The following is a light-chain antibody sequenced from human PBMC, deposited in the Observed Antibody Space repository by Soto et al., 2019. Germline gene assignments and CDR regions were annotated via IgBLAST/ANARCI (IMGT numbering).Light chain of an antibody. CDR2: DAS. Sequence: GDRVTITCRASQSFTSWLAWYQRKPGKAPKLLIYDASNLQSGVPSRFSGSGSGTDFTLTISSLQPEDFATYYCQQYNNWPFSFGQGTRLEIK. J-gene: IGKJ5*01. CDR3: QQYNNWPFS. V-gene: IGKV1-5*01. CDR1: QSFTSW.